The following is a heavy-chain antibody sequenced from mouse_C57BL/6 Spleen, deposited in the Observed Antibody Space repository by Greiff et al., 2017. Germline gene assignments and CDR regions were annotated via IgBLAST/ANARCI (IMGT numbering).Heavy chain of an antibody. CDR2: IDPSDRYT. CDR3: ARGYYGSRYAMDY. D-gene: IGHD1-1*01. CDR1: GYTFTSYW. V-gene: IGHV1-50*01. J-gene: IGHJ4*01. Sequence: QVQLQQPGAELVKPGASVKLSCKASGYTFTSYWMQWVKQRPGQGLEWIGEIDPSDRYTNYNQKFKGKATLTVDTSSSTAYMQLSSLTSEDSAVYYCARGYYGSRYAMDYWGQGTAVTVSS.